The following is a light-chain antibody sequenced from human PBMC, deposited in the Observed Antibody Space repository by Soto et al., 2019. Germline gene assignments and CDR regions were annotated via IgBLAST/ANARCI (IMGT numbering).Light chain of an antibody. CDR3: SSYTSISTYV. V-gene: IGLV2-14*01. Sequence: QSALTQPASVSGSPGQSITISCTGSSSDVGGYNYVSWYQQHPGKAPKLMIYEVNNRPSGVSNRFSGSKSGSTASLTISGLQAEDEADYYCSSYTSISTYVFGTGTKLTVL. CDR1: SSDVGGYNY. J-gene: IGLJ1*01. CDR2: EVN.